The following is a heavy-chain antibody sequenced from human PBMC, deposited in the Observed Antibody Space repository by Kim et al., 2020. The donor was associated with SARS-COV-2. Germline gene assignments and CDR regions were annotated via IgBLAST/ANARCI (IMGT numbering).Heavy chain of an antibody. Sequence: ADAVKGRFTISRDNSKNSLYLQMNSLRTEDTALYYCAAGGSGRPRRYFQHWGQGTLVTVSS. J-gene: IGHJ1*01. D-gene: IGHD6-19*01. CDR3: AAGGSGRPRRYFQH. V-gene: IGHV3-43*01.